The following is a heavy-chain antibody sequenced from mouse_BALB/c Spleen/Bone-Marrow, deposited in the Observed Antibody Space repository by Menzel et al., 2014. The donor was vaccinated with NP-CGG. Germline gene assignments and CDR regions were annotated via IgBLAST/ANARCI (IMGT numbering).Heavy chain of an antibody. J-gene: IGHJ4*01. CDR3: ARGGYGSSYDAMDY. V-gene: IGHV3-6*02. Sequence: EVKLVESGPGLVKPSQSLSLTCSVTGYSITSAYYWNWIRLFPGNKLEWMGYISFDGSNYYNPSLKNRISITRDTSKSQFFLRLNSVTTEDTATYYCARGGYGSSYDAMDYWGQGTSVTVSS. D-gene: IGHD1-1*01. CDR1: GYSITSAYY. CDR2: ISFDGSN.